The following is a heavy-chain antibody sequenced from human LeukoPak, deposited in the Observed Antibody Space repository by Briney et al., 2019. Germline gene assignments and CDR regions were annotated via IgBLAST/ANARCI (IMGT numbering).Heavy chain of an antibody. CDR1: SGSISGYY. V-gene: IGHV4-59*08. J-gene: IGHJ4*02. Sequence: SETLSLTCTVSSGSISGYYWSWIRQPPGKGLEWIGYIYYSGHTKYNPSLNSRLTISVDTSKNQFSLKLSSVTAADTAVYYCARHQNYDSSGYYPLDFWGQGTLVTVSS. D-gene: IGHD3-22*01. CDR3: ARHQNYDSSGYYPLDF. CDR2: IYYSGHT.